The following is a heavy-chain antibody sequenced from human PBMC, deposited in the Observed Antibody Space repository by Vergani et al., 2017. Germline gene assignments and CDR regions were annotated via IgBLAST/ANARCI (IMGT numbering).Heavy chain of an antibody. D-gene: IGHD2-2*01. CDR3: ARQVGYCSSTSCPDGGMDV. CDR2: IYPGDSDT. V-gene: IGHV5-51*01. J-gene: IGHJ6*02. CDR1: GYSFTSYW. Sequence: EVQLVQSGAEVKKPGESLKISCKGSGYSFTSYWIGWVRQMPGKGLEWMGIIYPGDSDTRYSPSFQGQVTISADKSSSTAYLQWSSLKASDTAMYYCARQVGYCSSTSCPDGGMDVWGQGTTVTVSS.